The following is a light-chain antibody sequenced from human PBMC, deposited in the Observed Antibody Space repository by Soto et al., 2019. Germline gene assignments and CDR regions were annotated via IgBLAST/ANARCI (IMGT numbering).Light chain of an antibody. CDR2: GVT. CDR1: SIDVGGYNY. V-gene: IGLV2-14*01. Sequence: QSALTQPASVSGSPGQSITISCTGTSIDVGGYNYVSWYQHHPGKAPKLMIYGVTNRPSGVSIRFSGSKSGNTASLTIPGLQSEDEADYYCTSYIHRRTLVVFGGGTKLTVL. J-gene: IGLJ2*01. CDR3: TSYIHRRTLVV.